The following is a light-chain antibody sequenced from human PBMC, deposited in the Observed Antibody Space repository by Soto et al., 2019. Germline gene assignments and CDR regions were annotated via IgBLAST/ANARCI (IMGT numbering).Light chain of an antibody. Sequence: DIQMTQSPSSLSASVGDRVTITCRASQSITTYLNWYQQKPGRFPKLLIYAASSLQSGVPSRFSGSGSGTDFTLTISSLKPEDFTTYYCQQSYSFPYTFGQGTKLDIK. CDR2: AAS. V-gene: IGKV1-39*01. CDR1: QSITTY. J-gene: IGKJ2*01. CDR3: QQSYSFPYT.